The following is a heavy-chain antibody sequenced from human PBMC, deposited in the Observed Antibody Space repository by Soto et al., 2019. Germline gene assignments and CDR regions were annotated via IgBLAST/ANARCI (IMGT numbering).Heavy chain of an antibody. CDR1: GFTFDDYA. J-gene: IGHJ6*02. CDR2: VSWNSDTI. V-gene: IGHV3-9*01. Sequence: GGSLRLSCAASGFTFDDYAMHWVRQAPGKGLEWVSGVSWNSDTIGYADSVKGRFSISRDNAKNALYLQMNSLRPEDTALYFCVRDHSTCIDMVGGDYDYFGMDVWGQGTTVTVSS. CDR3: VRDHSTCIDMVGGDYDYFGMDV. D-gene: IGHD3-10*01.